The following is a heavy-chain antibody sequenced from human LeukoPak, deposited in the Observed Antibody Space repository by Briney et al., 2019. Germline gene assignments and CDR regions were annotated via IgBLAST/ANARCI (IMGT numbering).Heavy chain of an antibody. J-gene: IGHJ4*02. CDR1: GYTFSNFG. D-gene: IGHD2-2*01. V-gene: IGHV1-18*01. Sequence: ASVKLSCKASGYTFSNFGINWVRQAHGQGLEWIAWISGNNDNPNYGQKFQGRFTVTTDSSTSTAYMELRNLRSDDTAVYYCARDGTSTDDYWGQGTLVTVSS. CDR2: ISGNNDNP. CDR3: ARDGTSTDDY.